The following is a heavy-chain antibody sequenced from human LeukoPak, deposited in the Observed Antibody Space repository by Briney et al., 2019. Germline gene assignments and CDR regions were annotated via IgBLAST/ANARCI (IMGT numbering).Heavy chain of an antibody. D-gene: IGHD1-1*01. CDR2: INPKTGST. CDR3: ARHSLPGTTPFDY. CDR1: GYCFTSYY. V-gene: IGHV1-46*01. J-gene: IGHJ4*02. Sequence: GASVKVSCKASGYCFTSYYVHWVRQAPGQGLEWVGIINPKTGSTTYPQKFQGRVSMTRDTSTSTVYMELSSLESDDTALYYCARHSLPGTTPFDYWGQGTLVTVSS.